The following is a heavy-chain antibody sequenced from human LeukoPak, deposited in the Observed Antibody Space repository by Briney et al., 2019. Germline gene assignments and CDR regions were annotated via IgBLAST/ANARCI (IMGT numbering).Heavy chain of an antibody. CDR3: ARGDSVQLWLNMGDY. J-gene: IGHJ4*02. Sequence: GGSLRLSCAASGFTFSRHAMTWVRQVPGKRLEWLAVISHDGNNEYYADSVKGRFSVSRDNSKNTLYLQMNDLRVEDTAVYYCARGDSVQLWLNMGDYWGQGALVTVSS. CDR1: GFTFSRHA. CDR2: ISHDGNNE. V-gene: IGHV3-30-3*01. D-gene: IGHD5-18*01.